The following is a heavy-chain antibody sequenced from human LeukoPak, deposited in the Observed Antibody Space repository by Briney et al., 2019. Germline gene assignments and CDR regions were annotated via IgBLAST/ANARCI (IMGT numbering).Heavy chain of an antibody. V-gene: IGHV4-30-2*01. CDR2: ISHSGNT. J-gene: IGHJ4*02. Sequence: PSETLSLTCTVSGGSISSSGYDWGWIRQPPGKGLEWVGYISHSGNTYYNPSLKSRFTISVDRSKNQFSLKLSSVTAADTAVYYCATRTTAAGYFDYGGQGTLVTVSS. CDR1: GGSISSSGYD. D-gene: IGHD6-13*01. CDR3: ATRTTAAGYFDY.